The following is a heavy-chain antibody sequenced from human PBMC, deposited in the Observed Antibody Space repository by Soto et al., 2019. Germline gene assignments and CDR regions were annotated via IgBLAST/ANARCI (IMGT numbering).Heavy chain of an antibody. CDR3: ARIEALRSGWYES. J-gene: IGHJ5*01. Sequence: ASVXVSFKSSFYTFAIYGIRGLLQAPGQGLEWMGWISAYNVNTNYAQKLQGRVTMTTDTSTSTAYMELRSLRSDDTAVYYCARIEALRSGWYESWGKGTLVT. CDR2: ISAYNVNT. V-gene: IGHV1-18*04. D-gene: IGHD1-26*01. CDR1: FYTFAIYG.